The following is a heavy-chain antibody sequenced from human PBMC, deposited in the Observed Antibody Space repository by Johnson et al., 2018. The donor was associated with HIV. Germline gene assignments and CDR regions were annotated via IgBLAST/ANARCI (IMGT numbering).Heavy chain of an antibody. J-gene: IGHJ3*02. D-gene: IGHD7-27*01. CDR3: TTDPWGSDAFDI. Sequence: EVQLVESGGGLVKPGGSLRLSCAASGFTFSNAWMSWVRQAPGKGLEWVGRIKSKTDGGTTDYAAPVNGRFTISRDDSKNTLYLQMNSLKTEDTAVYYCTTDPWGSDAFDIWGQGTMVTVSS. V-gene: IGHV3-15*01. CDR1: GFTFSNAW. CDR2: IKSKTDGGTT.